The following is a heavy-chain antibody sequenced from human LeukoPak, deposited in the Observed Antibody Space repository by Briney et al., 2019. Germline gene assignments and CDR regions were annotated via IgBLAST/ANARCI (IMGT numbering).Heavy chain of an antibody. CDR3: AKRRYVSSGYFDY. V-gene: IGHV3-23*01. J-gene: IGHJ4*02. CDR1: GFTFSGYS. D-gene: IGHD3-22*01. Sequence: GGSLRLSCAASGFTFSGYSMSWVRQAPGKGLECVSAITGSGASTDYADSVKGRFTISRDNSENTLYLQMNSLRAGDTAVYYGAKRRYVSSGYFDYWGQGTLVTVSS. CDR2: ITGSGAST.